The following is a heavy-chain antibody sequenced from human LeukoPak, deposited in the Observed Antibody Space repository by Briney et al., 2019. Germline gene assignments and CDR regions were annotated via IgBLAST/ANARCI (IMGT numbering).Heavy chain of an antibody. CDR1: GYTFTGYY. CDR2: INPNSGGT. D-gene: IGHD3-22*01. V-gene: IGHV1-2*02. CDR3: AGGGLNYYDSSGYYRY. J-gene: IGHJ4*02. Sequence: ASVKVSCKASGYTFTGYYMHWVRQAPGQGLEWMGWINPNSGGTNYAQKFQGRVTMTRDTSISTAYMELSRLRSDDTAVYYCAGGGLNYYDSSGYYRYWGQGTLVTVFS.